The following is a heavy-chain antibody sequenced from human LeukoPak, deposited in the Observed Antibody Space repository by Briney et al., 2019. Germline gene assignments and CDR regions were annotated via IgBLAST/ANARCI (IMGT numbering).Heavy chain of an antibody. V-gene: IGHV1-46*01. J-gene: IGHJ4*02. CDR3: ARAQYYDSSGYGAPYYFDH. CDR2: INPSGGST. CDR1: GYTFTSYY. D-gene: IGHD3-22*01. Sequence: GASVKVSCKASGYTFTSYYMHWVRQAPGQGLEWMGIINPSGGSTSYAQKFQGRVTMTRDMSTSTVYMELSRLRSEDTAVYYCARAQYYDSSGYGAPYYFDHWGQGTLVTVSS.